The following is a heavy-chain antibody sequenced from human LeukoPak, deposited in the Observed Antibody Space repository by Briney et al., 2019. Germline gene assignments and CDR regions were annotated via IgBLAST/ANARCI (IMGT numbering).Heavy chain of an antibody. CDR2: INYSGST. CDR1: GGSISSSSYF. J-gene: IGHJ5*02. CDR3: ARGVVPAAIWQNWFDP. D-gene: IGHD2-2*01. V-gene: IGHV4-39*07. Sequence: KPSETLSLTCTVSGGSISSSSYFWGWLRQPPGKGLGWIGSINYSGSTYDNPSLKSRVTTSVDTSNNQFSLKLSSVTAADTAVYYCARGVVPAAIWQNWFDPWGQGTLVIVSS.